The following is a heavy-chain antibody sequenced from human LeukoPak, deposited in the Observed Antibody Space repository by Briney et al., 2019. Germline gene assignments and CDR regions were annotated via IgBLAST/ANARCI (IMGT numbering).Heavy chain of an antibody. CDR2: VDHSFGGT. CDR3: AKGGLALWFGELNSDP. D-gene: IGHD3-10*01. Sequence: GGSLRLSCAASGFTFSSFAMSWVRLAPGKRLEWVSTVDHSFGGTHYADSVKGRFTISRDNSKNTLYLQMNNLRAEDTAVYYCAKGGLALWFGELNSDPWGQGTLVTVSS. V-gene: IGHV3-23*01. J-gene: IGHJ5*02. CDR1: GFTFSSFA.